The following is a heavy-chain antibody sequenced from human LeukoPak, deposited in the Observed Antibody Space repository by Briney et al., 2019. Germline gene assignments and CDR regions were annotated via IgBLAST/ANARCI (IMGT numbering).Heavy chain of an antibody. CDR2: IYPGGVT. Sequence: GGSLRLSCAASGFTINTNYMNWVGQAPGRGLEWLAVIYPGGVTKYAESVKGRFTVSRDIAKNTVYLEMNDLRAEDTALYYCAREIGYYFDSDDSRLRGRLDVWGKGTSVTVSS. CDR1: GFTINTNY. V-gene: IGHV3-53*01. CDR3: AREIGYYFDSDDSRLRGRLDV. D-gene: IGHD3-22*01. J-gene: IGHJ6*04.